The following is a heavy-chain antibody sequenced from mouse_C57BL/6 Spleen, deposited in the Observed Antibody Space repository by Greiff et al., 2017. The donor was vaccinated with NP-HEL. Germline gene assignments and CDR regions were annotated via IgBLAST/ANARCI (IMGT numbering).Heavy chain of an antibody. CDR3: ARGYFDY. CDR2: IRYDGSN. J-gene: IGHJ2*01. Sequence: VQLKESGPGLVKPSQSLSLTCSVTGYSITSGYYWNWIRQLPGNILEWVGYIRYDGSNNYNPSLKNRISITRDTSKNQFFLKLNSVTTEDTATYYCARGYFDYWGQGTTLTVSS. CDR1: GYSITSGYY. V-gene: IGHV3-6*01.